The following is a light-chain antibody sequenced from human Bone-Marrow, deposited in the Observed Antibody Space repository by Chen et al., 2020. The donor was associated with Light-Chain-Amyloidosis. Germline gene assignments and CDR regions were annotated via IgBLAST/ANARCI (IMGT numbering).Light chain of an antibody. CDR3: AAWDDRLNGVV. Sequence: QSVLTQPPSASGTPGQRVTISCSGGASNIGTNSAHWYHHSPGTAPRLLIYGKDQWPSGVPGRFSGSKSGTSASLAIGGLRPEDEGHYYCAAWDDRLNGVVFGGGTRLTVL. J-gene: IGLJ2*01. CDR1: ASNIGTNS. CDR2: GKD. V-gene: IGLV1-44*01.